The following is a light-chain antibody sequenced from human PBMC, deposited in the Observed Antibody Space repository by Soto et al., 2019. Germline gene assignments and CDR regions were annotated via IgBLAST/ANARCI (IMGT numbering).Light chain of an antibody. V-gene: IGKV3-11*01. CDR2: DTS. Sequence: EIVLTQSPFTLSLSPGERATLSCRASQSVSSYLAWYQQKPGQAPRLLIYDTSNRATGIPARFSGSGSGTDFTLTISSLEPEDFAVYYCQQRSNWLTFGGGTKVDIK. CDR1: QSVSSY. J-gene: IGKJ4*01. CDR3: QQRSNWLT.